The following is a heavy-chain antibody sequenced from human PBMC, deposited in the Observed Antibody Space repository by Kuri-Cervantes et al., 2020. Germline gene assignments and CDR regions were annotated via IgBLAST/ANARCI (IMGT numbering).Heavy chain of an antibody. V-gene: IGHV3-30-3*01. CDR1: GFTFSSYA. CDR2: ISYDGSNK. J-gene: IGHJ4*02. D-gene: IGHD5-12*01. CDR3: AKAGFSGYDQLPSSPPGY. Sequence: LSLTCAASGFTFSSYAMHWVRQAPGKGLEWVAVISYDGSNKYYADSVKGRFTISRDNSKNTLYLQMNSLRAEDTAVYYCAKAGFSGYDQLPSSPPGYWGQGTLVTVSS.